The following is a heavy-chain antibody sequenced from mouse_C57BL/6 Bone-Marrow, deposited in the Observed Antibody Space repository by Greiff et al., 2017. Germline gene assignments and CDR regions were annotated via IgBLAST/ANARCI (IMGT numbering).Heavy chain of an antibody. D-gene: IGHD2-4*01. CDR1: GFTFSSYA. Sequence: EVQGVESGEGLVKPGGSLKLSCAASGFTFSSYAMSWVRQTPEKRLEWVAYISSGGDYIYYADTVKGRFTISRDNARNTLYLQMSRLKSEDTAMYYCTRVSYYDYDFYDWGQGTTLTVAS. CDR2: ISSGGDYI. CDR3: TRVSYYDYDFYD. J-gene: IGHJ2*01. V-gene: IGHV5-9-1*02.